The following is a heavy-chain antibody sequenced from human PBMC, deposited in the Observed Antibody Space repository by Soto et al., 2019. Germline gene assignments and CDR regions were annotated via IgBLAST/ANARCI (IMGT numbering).Heavy chain of an antibody. CDR2: INAGNGNT. J-gene: IGHJ4*02. CDR3: ARERPPEPFDY. V-gene: IGHV1-3*01. Sequence: ASVKVDCKAAGYTFTSYAMHWVRQAPGQRLEWMGWINAGNGNTKYSQKFQGRVTITRDTSASTAYMELSSLRSEDTAVYYCARERPPEPFDYWGQGTLVTVSS. CDR1: GYTFTSYA. D-gene: IGHD1-1*01.